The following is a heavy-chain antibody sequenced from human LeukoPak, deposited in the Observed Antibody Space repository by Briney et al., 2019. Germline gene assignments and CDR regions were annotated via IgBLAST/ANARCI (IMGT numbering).Heavy chain of an antibody. CDR1: GFTFSSYA. Sequence: PGGSLRLSCAASGFTFSSYAVSWVRQAPGKGLEWVSAITGGGDSTYYADSVKGRFTVSRDNSKNTLYLQMNSLRAEDTAVYYCAKSRSNYYYYYGMDVWGQGTTVAVSS. CDR3: AKSRSNYYYYYGMDV. J-gene: IGHJ6*02. V-gene: IGHV3-23*01. CDR2: ITGGGDST.